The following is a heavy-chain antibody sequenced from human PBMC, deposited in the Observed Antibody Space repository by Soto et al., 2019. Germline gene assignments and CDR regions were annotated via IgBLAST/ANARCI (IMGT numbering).Heavy chain of an antibody. CDR1: GYDITTYW. J-gene: IGHJ5*02. V-gene: IGHV5-10-1*01. D-gene: IGHD5-12*01. CDR2: IDPSDSYI. CDR3: ARHTYSASSWLDP. Sequence: GESLKISCKGSGYDITTYWISWVRQMPGRGLERMGRIDPSDSYINYSPSFQGHVTSSADRSTNTAYLQWNSLKASDTAIVYCARHTYSASSWLDPWGQGTLVTVSS.